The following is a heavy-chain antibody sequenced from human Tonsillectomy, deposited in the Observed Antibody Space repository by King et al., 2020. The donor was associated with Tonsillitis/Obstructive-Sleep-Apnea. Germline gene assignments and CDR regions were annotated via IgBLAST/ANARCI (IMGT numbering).Heavy chain of an antibody. J-gene: IGHJ4*02. CDR2: IKCKREGGTT. V-gene: IGHV3-15*01. CDR3: TTDPRD. D-gene: IGHD3-10*01. Sequence: VQLVVSGRGLVKPGGSLRLSCAASGSTFTNAWMSWVRQAPGKGLEWVGRIKCKREGGTTDYVAPVKGRFTIPRDESKNTVYLQMHSLKTEDTAVYYCTTDPRDWGQRTLVTVSS. CDR1: GSTFTNAW.